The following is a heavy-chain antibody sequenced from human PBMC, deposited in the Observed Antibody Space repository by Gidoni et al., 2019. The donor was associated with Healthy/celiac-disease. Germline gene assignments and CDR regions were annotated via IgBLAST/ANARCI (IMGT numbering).Heavy chain of an antibody. CDR1: GGSISSSSYY. CDR2: IYYSGST. V-gene: IGHV4-39*01. Sequence: QLQLQESGPGLVKPSETLSLTCTVSGGSISSSSYYWGWIRQPPGKGLEWIGSIYYSGSTYYNPSLKSRVTISVDTSKNQFSLKLSSVTAADTAVYYCARPKGYCSGGSCYTYNWFDPWGQGTLVTVSS. CDR3: ARPKGYCSGGSCYTYNWFDP. D-gene: IGHD2-15*01. J-gene: IGHJ5*02.